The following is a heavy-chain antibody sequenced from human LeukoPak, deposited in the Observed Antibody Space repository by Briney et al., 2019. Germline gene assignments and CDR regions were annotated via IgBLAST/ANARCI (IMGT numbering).Heavy chain of an antibody. CDR2: ISSSSSYI. Sequence: PGGSLRLSCAASGFTFSSYSMNWVRQAPGKGLEWVSSISSSSSYIYYADSAKGRFTISRDNAKNSLYLQMNSPRAEDTAVYYCARAAVGAIPFDYWGQGTLVTVSS. J-gene: IGHJ4*02. CDR1: GFTFSSYS. V-gene: IGHV3-21*01. D-gene: IGHD1-26*01. CDR3: ARAAVGAIPFDY.